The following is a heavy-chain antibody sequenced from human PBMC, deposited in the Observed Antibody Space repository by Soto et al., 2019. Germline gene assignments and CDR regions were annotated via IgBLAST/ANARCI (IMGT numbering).Heavy chain of an antibody. Sequence: SETLSLTCAVYGGSFSGYYWSWIRQPPGKGLEWIGEINHSGSTNYNPSLKSRVTISVDTSKNQFSLKLSSVTAADTAVYYCGRQQAGDYGHGFDSWAQGVLVTVSS. J-gene: IGHJ5*01. CDR1: GGSFSGYY. V-gene: IGHV4-34*01. CDR2: INHSGST. CDR3: GRQQAGDYGHGFDS. D-gene: IGHD4-17*01.